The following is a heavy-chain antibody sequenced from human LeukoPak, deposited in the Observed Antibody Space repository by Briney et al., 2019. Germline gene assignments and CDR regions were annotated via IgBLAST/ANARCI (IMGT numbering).Heavy chain of an antibody. CDR3: AVVDPTGKFDY. D-gene: IGHD1-14*01. Sequence: GASVKVSCKASGYTFTSYDINWVRQATGQGLEWMGWMNPNSGNTGYAQKFQGRVTMTRDTSISTAYMELSRLRSDDTAVYYCAVVDPTGKFDYWGQGTLVTVSS. CDR1: GYTFTSYD. V-gene: IGHV1-8*01. J-gene: IGHJ4*02. CDR2: MNPNSGNT.